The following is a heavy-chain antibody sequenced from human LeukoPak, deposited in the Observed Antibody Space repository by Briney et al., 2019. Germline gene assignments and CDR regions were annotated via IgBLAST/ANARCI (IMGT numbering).Heavy chain of an antibody. Sequence: GGSLRLSCAASGFTFNTHAMSWVRQAPGKGLEWVASITSSGRTPYYTDSVKGRFTIFRDNSKNTLYLQMNSLRGEDTAIYYCAKDRPNFYETSGAYYKMKGDFWGQGSLVTVSS. D-gene: IGHD3-10*01. CDR3: AKDRPNFYETSGAYYKMKGDF. V-gene: IGHV3-23*01. CDR1: GFTFNTHA. J-gene: IGHJ4*02. CDR2: ITSSGRTP.